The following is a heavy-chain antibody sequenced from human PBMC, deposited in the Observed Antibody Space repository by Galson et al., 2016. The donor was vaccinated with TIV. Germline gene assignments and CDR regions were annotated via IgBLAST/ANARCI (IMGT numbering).Heavy chain of an antibody. D-gene: IGHD2/OR15-2a*01. Sequence: SVKVSCKVSGDSLTDLVIHWVRQAPGKGLEWVGGFDPEVAKTVYAQKLQDRVTMAADTSTNTAYMELGSLRFEDTAVYYCATVAWFPGLSLDTWGQGTLVTVSS. V-gene: IGHV1-24*01. CDR1: GDSLTDLV. CDR3: ATVAWFPGLSLDT. CDR2: FDPEVAKT. J-gene: IGHJ5*02.